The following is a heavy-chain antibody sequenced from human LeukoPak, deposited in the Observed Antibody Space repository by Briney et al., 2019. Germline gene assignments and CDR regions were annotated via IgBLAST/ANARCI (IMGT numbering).Heavy chain of an antibody. CDR2: IYSGGST. D-gene: IGHD2-15*01. CDR1: GFIASSNY. J-gene: IGHJ4*02. Sequence: PGGSLRLSCTASGFIASSNYVSWVRQAPGKGLEWVSLIYSGGSTYYADSVMGRSTISRDKSNNTLYLQMNSLRAEDTAVYYCATGGRSGVAFESWGQGTLVTVSS. V-gene: IGHV3-53*01. CDR3: ATGGRSGVAFES.